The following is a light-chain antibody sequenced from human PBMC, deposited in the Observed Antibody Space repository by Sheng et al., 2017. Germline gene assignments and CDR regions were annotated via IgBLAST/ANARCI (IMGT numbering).Light chain of an antibody. J-gene: IGKJ1*01. CDR2: SAS. V-gene: IGKV1-NL1*01. Sequence: DIQMTQSPSSLSASLGDRVTITCRASQDIINSLAWFQQRPGKAPKLLRYSASKLQSGVPSRFSGSGSGTDYTLTISSLQPEDFATYYCQQYYTTSWTFGHGTKVDIK. CDR1: QDIINS. CDR3: QQYYTTSWT.